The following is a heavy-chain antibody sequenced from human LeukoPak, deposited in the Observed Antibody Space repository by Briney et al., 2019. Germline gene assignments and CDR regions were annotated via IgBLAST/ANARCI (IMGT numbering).Heavy chain of an antibody. V-gene: IGHV3-72*01. Sequence: PGGSLRLSCGASGFSFRDHYMDWVRQPPGKGLEWVGRIRTKPKSYTTDYAASVKGRFTISRDDSKNLLYLQMNSLKTEDTAVYYCGRVGDYFDNNGYSLDAVDAWGRGTMATVSS. CDR3: GRVGDYFDNNGYSLDAVDA. CDR1: GFSFRDHY. D-gene: IGHD3-22*01. J-gene: IGHJ3*01. CDR2: IRTKPKSYTT.